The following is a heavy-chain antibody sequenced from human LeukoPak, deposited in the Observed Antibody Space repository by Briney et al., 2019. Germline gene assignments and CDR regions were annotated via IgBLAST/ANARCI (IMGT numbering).Heavy chain of an antibody. V-gene: IGHV3-30*02. D-gene: IGHD1-26*01. CDR1: GVTFSSYG. Sequence: GGSLRLSCVASGVTFSSYGMHWVRQAPGKGLEWVAFIRYDGSNEYYIDSVKDRFTLSRDNSKNTLYLQMNSLRAEDTAVYYCAKDSAVSGSYPDASDIWGQGTMVTVSS. CDR3: AKDSAVSGSYPDASDI. J-gene: IGHJ3*02. CDR2: IRYDGSNE.